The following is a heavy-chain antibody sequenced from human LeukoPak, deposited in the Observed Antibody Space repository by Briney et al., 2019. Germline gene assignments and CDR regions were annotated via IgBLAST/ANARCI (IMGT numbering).Heavy chain of an antibody. D-gene: IGHD6-19*01. CDR1: GFTFSSYV. J-gene: IGHJ4*02. Sequence: GGSLRLSCAASGFTFSSYVMSWVRQGPGKGLEWVSGISGSGDSTYYADSVKGRFTISRDNAKNSLYLQMNSLRAEDTAVYYCAREGIAVAAVDYWGQGTLVTVSS. CDR3: AREGIAVAAVDY. CDR2: ISGSGDST. V-gene: IGHV3-23*01.